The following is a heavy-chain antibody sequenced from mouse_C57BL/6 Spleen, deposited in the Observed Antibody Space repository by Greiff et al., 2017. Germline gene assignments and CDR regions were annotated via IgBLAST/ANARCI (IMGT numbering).Heavy chain of an antibody. CDR2: IWSGGST. Sequence: VQLKQSGPGLVQPSQSLSITCTVSGFSLTSYGVHWVRQSPGKGLEWLGVIWSGGSTDYNAAFISRLSISKDNSKSQVFFKMNSLQADDTAIYYCARTPITTVVVPYAMDYWGQGTSVTVSS. D-gene: IGHD1-1*01. CDR3: ARTPITTVVVPYAMDY. CDR1: GFSLTSYG. J-gene: IGHJ4*01. V-gene: IGHV2-2*01.